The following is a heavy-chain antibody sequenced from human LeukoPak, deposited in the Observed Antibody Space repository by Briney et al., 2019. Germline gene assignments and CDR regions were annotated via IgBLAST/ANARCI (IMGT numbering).Heavy chain of an antibody. CDR2: IYYSGST. CDR3: ARGEGHGSYYFDF. D-gene: IGHD1-26*01. J-gene: IGHJ4*02. CDR1: GASFSGYY. V-gene: IGHV4-59*01. Sequence: SETLSLTCAVSGASFSGYYWSWIRQPPGKGLDWIGYIYYSGSTNYNPSLKSRVTISVDTSKNQFSLKLSSVTAADTAVYYCARGEGHGSYYFDFWGQGTLVTVSS.